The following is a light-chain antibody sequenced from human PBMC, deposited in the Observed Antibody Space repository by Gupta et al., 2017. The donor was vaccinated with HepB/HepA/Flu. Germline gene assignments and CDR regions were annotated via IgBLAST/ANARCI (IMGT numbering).Light chain of an antibody. CDR1: SSNIGSNI. Sequence: QSVLTQPPSASGTPGQRVTISCSGSSSNIGSNIVHWDQQLPGTAPKLLIYSDDQRRSGVPDRCSGSKSGTSASLAISGLQSEEEADYYCAAWDDSRNGLLFGPGTKVTVL. CDR3: AAWDDSRNGLL. V-gene: IGLV1-44*01. J-gene: IGLJ1*01. CDR2: SDD.